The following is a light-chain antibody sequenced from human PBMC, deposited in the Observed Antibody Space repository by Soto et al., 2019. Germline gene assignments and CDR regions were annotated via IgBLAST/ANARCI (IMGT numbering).Light chain of an antibody. CDR1: QSISSY. CDR2: AAS. J-gene: IGKJ1*01. CDR3: QQYNNYWT. V-gene: IGKV1-39*01. Sequence: DIQMTQSPSSLSASVGDRVTITCRASQSISSYLNWYQQKPGKAPKLLIYAASSLQSGVPSRFSGSGSGTDFTLTISSLQPDDLATYYCQQYNNYWTFGPGTKVDIK.